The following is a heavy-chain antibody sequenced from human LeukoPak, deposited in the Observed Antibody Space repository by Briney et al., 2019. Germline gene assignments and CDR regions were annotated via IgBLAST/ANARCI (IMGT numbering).Heavy chain of an antibody. CDR2: ISGSGGST. CDR3: AKFGEQQLVHYYYYGMDV. V-gene: IGHV3-23*01. D-gene: IGHD6-13*01. J-gene: IGHJ6*02. CDR1: GFTFSSYA. Sequence: GGSLRLSCAASGFTFSSYAMSWVRQAPGKGLEWVSAISGSGGSTYYADSVKGRFTISRDNSKNTLYLQMNSLRAEDTAVYYCAKFGEQQLVHYYYYGMDVWGQGTTVTASS.